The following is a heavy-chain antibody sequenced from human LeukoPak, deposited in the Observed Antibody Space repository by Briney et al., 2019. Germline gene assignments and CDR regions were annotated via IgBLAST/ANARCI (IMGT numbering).Heavy chain of an antibody. D-gene: IGHD2-2*01. CDR1: GGSIDSYY. CDR3: ARVYQSAEYYFDY. J-gene: IGHJ4*02. CDR2: IYYAGST. V-gene: IGHV4-59*01. Sequence: SETLSLTCTVSGGSIDSYYWSWIRQPPGKGLEWIGYIYYAGSTEYHPSLKSRVTISLDTSKNQFSLKLTSVTAADTAVYYCARVYQSAEYYFDYWGQGNLVSVSS.